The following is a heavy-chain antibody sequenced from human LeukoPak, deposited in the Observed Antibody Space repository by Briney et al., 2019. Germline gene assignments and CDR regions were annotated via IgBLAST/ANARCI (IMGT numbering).Heavy chain of an antibody. J-gene: IGHJ3*02. CDR1: GFTFSSYA. CDR2: ISWDGGST. D-gene: IGHD2-21*02. CDR3: AKEPIVVVTASAFDI. Sequence: PGGSLRLSCAASGFTFSSYAMSWVRQAPGKGLEWVSLISWDGGSTYYADSVKGRFTISRDNSKNSLYLQMNSLRTEDTALYYCAKEPIVVVTASAFDIWGQGTMVTVSS. V-gene: IGHV3-43*01.